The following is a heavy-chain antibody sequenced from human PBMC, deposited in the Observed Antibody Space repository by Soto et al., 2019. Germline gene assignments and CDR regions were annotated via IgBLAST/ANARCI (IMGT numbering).Heavy chain of an antibody. D-gene: IGHD3-10*01. J-gene: IGHJ6*02. CDR1: GFTFSSYW. Sequence: GGSLRLSCAASGFTFSSYWMHWVRQAPGKGLVWVSRIKSDGSSTRYADSVKGRFTISRDNAKNTLHLQMNSLRAEDTAVYYCARGEGRELLWFRERLVGMAVWGQGTTVTVSS. V-gene: IGHV3-74*01. CDR2: IKSDGSST. CDR3: ARGEGRELLWFRERLVGMAV.